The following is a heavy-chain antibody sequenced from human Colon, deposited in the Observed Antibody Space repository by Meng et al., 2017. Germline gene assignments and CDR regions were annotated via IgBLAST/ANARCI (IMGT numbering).Heavy chain of an antibody. J-gene: IGHJ3*02. CDR3: ARGYGSGWYLNDAFDI. V-gene: IGHV1-46*01. Sequence: ASVKVSCKASGGTFSSYAISWVRQAPGQGLEWMGIINPSGGSTSYAQKFQGRVTMTRDTSTSTVYMELSSLRSEDTAVYYCARGYGSGWYLNDAFDIWGQGTMVTVSS. D-gene: IGHD6-19*01. CDR1: GGTFSSYA. CDR2: INPSGGST.